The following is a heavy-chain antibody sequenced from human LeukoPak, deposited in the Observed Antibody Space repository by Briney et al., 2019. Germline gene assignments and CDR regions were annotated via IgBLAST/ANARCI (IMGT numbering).Heavy chain of an antibody. V-gene: IGHV4-39*07. CDR2: IYYSGST. Sequence: SETLSLTCTVSGGSISNNSYFWGWIRQPPGKGLEWIGSIYYSGSTYYHPSLKSRVTISVDTSKNQFSLKLSSVTAADTAVYYCARDHSSSGWYLGSDYWGQGTLVTVSS. D-gene: IGHD6-19*01. J-gene: IGHJ4*02. CDR3: ARDHSSSGWYLGSDY. CDR1: GGSISNNSYF.